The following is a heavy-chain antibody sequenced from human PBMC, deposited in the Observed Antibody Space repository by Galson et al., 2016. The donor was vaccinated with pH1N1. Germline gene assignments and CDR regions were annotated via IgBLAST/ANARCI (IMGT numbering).Heavy chain of an antibody. D-gene: IGHD5-18*01. CDR2: ISASGDDT. Sequence: SLRLSCAASGFSFSTYGMSWVRQAPGKGLDWVSGISASGDDTFYAHTVRGRFTIPRDNSQNTLDLEMNSLTAVDTAIYYCAKGGEIGPTYNDGEVSSWGQGALVTGSS. CDR1: GFSFSTYG. J-gene: IGHJ5*02. CDR3: AKGGEIGPTYNDGEVSS. V-gene: IGHV3-23*01.